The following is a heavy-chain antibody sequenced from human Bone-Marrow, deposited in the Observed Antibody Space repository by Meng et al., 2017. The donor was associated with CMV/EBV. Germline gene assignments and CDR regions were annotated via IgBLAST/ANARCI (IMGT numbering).Heavy chain of an antibody. CDR2: IIPIFGTA. CDR1: GGTFSSYT. V-gene: IGHV1-69*05. J-gene: IGHJ6*02. CDR3: ARDDFYDFWSGYRKYYYYGMDV. Sequence: SVKVSCKASGGTFSSYTISWVRQAPGQGLEWMGGIIPIFGTANYAQKFQGRVTITTDESTSTAYMELSSLRSEDTAVYYCARDDFYDFWSGYRKYYYYGMDVWGQGTTVT. D-gene: IGHD3-3*01.